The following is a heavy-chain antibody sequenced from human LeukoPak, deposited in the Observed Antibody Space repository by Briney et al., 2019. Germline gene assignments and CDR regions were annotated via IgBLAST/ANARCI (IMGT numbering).Heavy chain of an antibody. J-gene: IGHJ3*02. V-gene: IGHV4-59*01. Sequence: SETLSLTCTVSGGSISSYYWSWIRQPAGKGLEWIGYIYYSGSTNYNPSLKSRVTISVDTSKNQFSLKLSSVTAADTAVNYCARDSSSSYAFDIWGQGTMVTVSS. CDR3: ARDSSSSYAFDI. CDR2: IYYSGST. D-gene: IGHD6-6*01. CDR1: GGSISSYY.